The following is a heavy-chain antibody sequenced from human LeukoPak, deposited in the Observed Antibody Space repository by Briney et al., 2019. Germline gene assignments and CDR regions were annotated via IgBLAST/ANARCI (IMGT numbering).Heavy chain of an antibody. Sequence: TLSLTCTVSGGSISSGDYYWSWIRQPPGKGLEWIGYIYYSGSTYYNPSLKSRVTISVDTSKNQFSLKLSSVTAADTAVYYCARAGFGELGYFDYWGQGTLVTVSS. CDR3: ARAGFGELGYFDY. D-gene: IGHD3-10*01. CDR2: IYYSGST. CDR1: GGSISSGDYY. V-gene: IGHV4-30-4*01. J-gene: IGHJ4*02.